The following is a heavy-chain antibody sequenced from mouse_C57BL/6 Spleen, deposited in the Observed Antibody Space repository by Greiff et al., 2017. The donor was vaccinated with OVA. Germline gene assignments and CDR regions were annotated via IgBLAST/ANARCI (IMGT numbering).Heavy chain of an antibody. V-gene: IGHV1-19*01. CDR2: INPYNGGT. CDR3: VRYLITTVVAYYFDY. Sequence: VQLQQSGPVLVKPGASVKMSCKASGYTFTDYYMNWVKQSHGKSLEWIGVINPYNGGTSYNQKFKGKATLTVDKSSSTAYMELNSLTSEDSAVYYCVRYLITTVVAYYFDYWGQGTTLTVSS. CDR1: GYTFTDYY. D-gene: IGHD1-1*01. J-gene: IGHJ2*01.